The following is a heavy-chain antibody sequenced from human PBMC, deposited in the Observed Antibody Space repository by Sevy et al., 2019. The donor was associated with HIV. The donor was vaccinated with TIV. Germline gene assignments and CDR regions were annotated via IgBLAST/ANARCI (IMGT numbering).Heavy chain of an antibody. V-gene: IGHV3-33*01. J-gene: IGHJ6*02. CDR2: IRYDGSNK. CDR1: GFSFSSYD. CDR3: AREKVDTSMIFVGYYGMDV. Sequence: GGSLRLSCAASGFSFSSYDMHWVRQAPGMGLEWVAVIRYDGSNKHYGDSVKGRFTISIDNSKNALYLQMSSLRAEDTAVYYCAREKVDTSMIFVGYYGMDVWGQGTTVTVSS. D-gene: IGHD5-18*01.